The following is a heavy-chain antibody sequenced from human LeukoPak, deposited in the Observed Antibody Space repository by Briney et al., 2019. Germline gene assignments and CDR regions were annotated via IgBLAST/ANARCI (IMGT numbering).Heavy chain of an antibody. D-gene: IGHD3-22*01. CDR3: AKRGVVIRVILVGFHKEAYYFDS. J-gene: IGHJ4*02. V-gene: IGHV3-23*01. CDR1: GITLRNYG. Sequence: GGSLRLSCTVSGITLRNYGMSWVRQAPGKGLEWVAGISDSGGRTNYADSVKGRFTISRDNPKNTLYLQMNSLRAEDTAVYVCAKRGVVIRVILVGFHKEAYYFDSWGQGALVTVSS. CDR2: ISDSGGRT.